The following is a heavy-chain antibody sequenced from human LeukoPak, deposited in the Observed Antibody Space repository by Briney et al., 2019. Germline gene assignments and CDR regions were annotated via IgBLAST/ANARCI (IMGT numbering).Heavy chain of an antibody. CDR3: AKDILDI. Sequence: GGSLRLSCTASGFTFGDYAMSWVRQAPGKGLEWVGFMKSRTYGGTTEYAASVKGRFTISRDDFKSIAYLQMNSLKTEDTAVYYCAKDILDIWGQGTLVTVSS. CDR2: MKSRTYGGTT. CDR1: GFTFGDYA. V-gene: IGHV3-49*04. J-gene: IGHJ3*02.